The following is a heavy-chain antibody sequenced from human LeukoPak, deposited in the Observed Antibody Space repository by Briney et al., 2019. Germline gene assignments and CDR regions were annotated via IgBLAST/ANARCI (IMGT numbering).Heavy chain of an antibody. CDR2: IYHSGST. J-gene: IGHJ3*02. CDR1: GYSISSGYY. CDR3: ARATDITQDAFDI. Sequence: PSETLSLTCTVSGYSISSGYYWGWIRQPPGKGLEWIGSIYHSGSTYYNPSLKSRVTISVDTSKNQFSLKLSSVTAADTAVYYCARATDITQDAFDIWGQGTMVTVSS. V-gene: IGHV4-38-2*02. D-gene: IGHD2-15*01.